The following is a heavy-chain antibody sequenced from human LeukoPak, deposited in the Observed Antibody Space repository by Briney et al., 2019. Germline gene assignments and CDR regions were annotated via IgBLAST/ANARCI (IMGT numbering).Heavy chain of an antibody. V-gene: IGHV4-39*01. Sequence: SETLSLTCTVSGGSLSSSSYYWGWIRQPPGTGLEWLGSIYYSGSTYYNPSLKSRVTISVDTSKNQFSLKLSSVTAADTAVYYCARHFALVQLLWFGELSGFDPWGQGTQVTVSS. CDR2: IYYSGST. CDR3: ARHFALVQLLWFGELSGFDP. J-gene: IGHJ5*02. CDR1: GGSLSSSSYY. D-gene: IGHD3-10*01.